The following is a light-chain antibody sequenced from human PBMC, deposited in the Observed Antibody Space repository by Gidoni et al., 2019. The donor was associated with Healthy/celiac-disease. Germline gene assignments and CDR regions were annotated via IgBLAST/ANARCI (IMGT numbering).Light chain of an antibody. V-gene: IGKV3-11*01. CDR3: QQRSNWPRLT. CDR1: QRVSSY. Sequence: EIVLTQSPATLSLSPGERATLSCRASQRVSSYLAWYQQKPGQAPRLLIYDASNRATGIPARFIVRGSGTDFPLTISSLEPEYFAVYYCQQRSNWPRLTFGQGTRLEIK. CDR2: DAS. J-gene: IGKJ5*01.